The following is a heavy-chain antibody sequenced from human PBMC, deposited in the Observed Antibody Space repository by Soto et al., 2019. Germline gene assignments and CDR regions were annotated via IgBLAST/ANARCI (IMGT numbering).Heavy chain of an antibody. V-gene: IGHV1-24*01. J-gene: IGHJ6*02. D-gene: IGHD3-9*01. CDR1: GYTLTELS. Sequence: ASVKVSCKVSGYTLTELSMHWVRQAPGKGLEWMGGFDPEDGETIYAQKFQGRVTMTEDTSTDTAYMELSSLRSEDTAVYYCATHLGDILTASYYYYGMDVWGQGTTVTVSS. CDR3: ATHLGDILTASYYYYGMDV. CDR2: FDPEDGET.